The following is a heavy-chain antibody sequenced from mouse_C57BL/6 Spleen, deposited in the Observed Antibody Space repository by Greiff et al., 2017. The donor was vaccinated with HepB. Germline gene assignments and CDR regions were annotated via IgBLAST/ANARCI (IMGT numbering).Heavy chain of an antibody. J-gene: IGHJ3*01. Sequence: EVQLVESGGGLVKPGGSLKLSCAASGFTFSSYAMSWVRQTPEKRLEWVATISDGGSYTYYPDNVKGRFTISRDNAKNNLYLQMSHLKSEDTAMYYCASGSYDYDVAWFAYWGQGTLVTVSA. CDR2: ISDGGSYT. CDR3: ASGSYDYDVAWFAY. CDR1: GFTFSSYA. D-gene: IGHD2-4*01. V-gene: IGHV5-4*01.